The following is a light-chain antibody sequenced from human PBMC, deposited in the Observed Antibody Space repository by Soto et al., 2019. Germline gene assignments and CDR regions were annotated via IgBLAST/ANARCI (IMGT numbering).Light chain of an antibody. CDR1: SSDVGGYNY. V-gene: IGLV2-8*01. CDR2: EVS. J-gene: IGLJ2*01. Sequence: QSVLSQPPSASGSPGQSVTISCTGTSSDVGGYNYVSWYQQHPGKAPKVMIYEVSKRPSGVPDRVSGSKSGNTASLTVSGLQAEDEAAYYCPPFAGSKFLYGGGTHLTFL. CDR3: PPFAGSKFL.